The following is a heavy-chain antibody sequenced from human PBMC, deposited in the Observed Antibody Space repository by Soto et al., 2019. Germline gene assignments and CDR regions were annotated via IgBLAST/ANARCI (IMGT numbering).Heavy chain of an antibody. CDR3: ARDRTIRYFDY. V-gene: IGHV3-33*01. CDR2: IWYDGSTE. J-gene: IGHJ4*02. D-gene: IGHD3-9*01. CDR1: GFAFHGYA. Sequence: QVQLVESGGGVVQPGGSLRLSCAASGFAFHGYAMHWVRQAPGKGLEWVAVIWYDGSTEYYIDSVKGRFAISRDNSQSTLYLQVNSLRAEDTAVYYCARDRTIRYFDYWGQGTPVIVSS.